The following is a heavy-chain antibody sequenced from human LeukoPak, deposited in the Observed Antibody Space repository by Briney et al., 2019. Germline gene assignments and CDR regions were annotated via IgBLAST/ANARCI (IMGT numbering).Heavy chain of an antibody. CDR1: GFTFSSYA. J-gene: IGHJ4*02. CDR3: AKDNVVVVTAIGSH. D-gene: IGHD2-21*02. CDR2: ISGSGGST. Sequence: GGSLRLSCAASGFTFSSYAMSWVRQAPGKGLEWVSAISGSGGSTYYADSVKSRFTISRDNSKSTLYLQMNSLRAEDTAVYYCAKDNVVVVTAIGSHWGQGTLVTVSS. V-gene: IGHV3-23*01.